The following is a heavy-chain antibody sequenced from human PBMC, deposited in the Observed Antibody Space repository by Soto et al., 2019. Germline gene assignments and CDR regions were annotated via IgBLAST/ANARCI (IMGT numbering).Heavy chain of an antibody. D-gene: IGHD3-22*01. CDR2: ISGSGGST. CDR3: TYYYDRDYYGMDV. V-gene: IGHV3-23*01. Sequence: GGSLRLSCAASGFTFSSYAMSWVRQAPGKGLEWVSAISGSGGSTYYADSVKGRFTISRDNSKNTLYLQMNSLRAEDTAVYYRTYYYDRDYYGMDVWGQGTTVTVSS. CDR1: GFTFSSYA. J-gene: IGHJ6*02.